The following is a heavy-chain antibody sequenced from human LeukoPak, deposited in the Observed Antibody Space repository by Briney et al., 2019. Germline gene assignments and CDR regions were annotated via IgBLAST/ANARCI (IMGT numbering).Heavy chain of an antibody. CDR2: ISSSSSYI. J-gene: IGHJ4*02. V-gene: IGHV3-21*01. D-gene: IGHD5-24*01. CDR3: ARGVERWLKLEGFDY. CDR1: GFTFSSYG. Sequence: GGSLRLSCAASGFTFSSYGMNWVRQAPGKGLEWVSSISSSSSYIYYADSVKGRFTISRDNAKNSLYLQMNSLRAEDTAVYYCARGVERWLKLEGFDYWGKGTLVTVPS.